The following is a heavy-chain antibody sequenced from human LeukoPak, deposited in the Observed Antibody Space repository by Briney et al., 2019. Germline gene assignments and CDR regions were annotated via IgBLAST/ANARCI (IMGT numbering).Heavy chain of an antibody. CDR1: GGSISNSY. Sequence: PSETLPLTCTVSGGSISNSYWSWIRQPPGKGLEWIGYIYYSGDTNYNPSLTGRVTISLDTSKNQFSLKLSSVTAADTAVYYCARQGRYYDSSGYHRKFAPWGQGPLVTVSS. J-gene: IGHJ5*02. CDR3: ARQGRYYDSSGYHRKFAP. D-gene: IGHD3-22*01. V-gene: IGHV4-59*08. CDR2: IYYSGDT.